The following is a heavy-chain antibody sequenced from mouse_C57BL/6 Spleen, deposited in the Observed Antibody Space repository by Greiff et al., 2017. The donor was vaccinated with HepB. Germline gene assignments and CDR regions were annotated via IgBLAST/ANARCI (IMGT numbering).Heavy chain of an antibody. V-gene: IGHV1-61*01. Sequence: QVQLQQPGAELVRPGSSVKLSCKASGYTFTSYWMDWVKQRPGQGLEWIGNIYPSDSETHYNQKFKDKATLTADKSSSTAYMQLSSLTSGDSAVYYCARSYYSNYGSGNYAMDYWGQGTSVTVSS. J-gene: IGHJ4*01. CDR1: GYTFTSYW. CDR3: ARSYYSNYGSGNYAMDY. CDR2: IYPSDSET. D-gene: IGHD2-5*01.